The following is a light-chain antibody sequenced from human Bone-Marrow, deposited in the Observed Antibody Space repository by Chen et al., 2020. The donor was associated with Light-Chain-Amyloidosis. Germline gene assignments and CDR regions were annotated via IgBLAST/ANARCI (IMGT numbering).Light chain of an antibody. CDR2: WAS. CDR3: QQYYSTPVT. V-gene: IGKV4-1*01. Sequence: DIVMTQSPDSLAVSLGERATINCKSSLSVLYSSNNKNYLAWYQQKPGQPPKLLIYWASTRESGVPDRFSGSGSGTDFTLTISSLQAEDVAVYYCQQYYSTPVTFGQGTKVEI. J-gene: IGKJ1*01. CDR1: LSVLYSSNNKNY.